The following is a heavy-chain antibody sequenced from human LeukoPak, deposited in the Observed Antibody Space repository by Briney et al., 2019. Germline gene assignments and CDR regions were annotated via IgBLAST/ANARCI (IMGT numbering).Heavy chain of an antibody. D-gene: IGHD6-19*01. J-gene: IGHJ4*02. CDR3: ARADIRAIASSGWYGFDF. Sequence: GASVKVSCKASGHTFTSYGITWVRQAPGQGLEWMGWISAYNGNTNYAKKLQGRVTMTTDTSTSTAYMELRSLRSDDTAVYYCARADIRAIASSGWYGFDFWGQGTLVTVSS. CDR2: ISAYNGNT. V-gene: IGHV1-18*01. CDR1: GHTFTSYG.